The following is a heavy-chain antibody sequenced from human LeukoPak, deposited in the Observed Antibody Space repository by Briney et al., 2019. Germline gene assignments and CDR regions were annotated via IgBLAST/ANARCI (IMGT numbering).Heavy chain of an antibody. D-gene: IGHD6-13*01. J-gene: IGHJ2*01. V-gene: IGHV4-59*01. CDR3: ARVYYSSSYDYWYFDL. Sequence: SETLSLTCTVSGGSISRYYWSWIRQPPGEGLEWIGYKDYSGSTNYHRSLKSRVTISVDTSKIQFSLKLSSVTAADTAVYYCARVYYSSSYDYWYFDLWGRGTLVTVSS. CDR1: GGSISRYY. CDR2: KDYSGST.